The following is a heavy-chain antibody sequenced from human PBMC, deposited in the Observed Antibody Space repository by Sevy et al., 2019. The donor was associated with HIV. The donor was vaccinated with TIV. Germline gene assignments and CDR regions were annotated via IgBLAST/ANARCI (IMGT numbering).Heavy chain of an antibody. CDR2: ISSSSSTI. D-gene: IGHD2-2*02. V-gene: IGHV3-48*02. J-gene: IGHJ4*02. Sequence: GGSLRLSCAASGFTFSSYSMNWVRQAPGKGLEWVSYISSSSSTIYYADSVKGRFTISRDNAKNSLYLQMNSLRDEDTAVYYCARGYCSSTSCYKRFDYWGQGTLVTVSS. CDR3: ARGYCSSTSCYKRFDY. CDR1: GFTFSSYS.